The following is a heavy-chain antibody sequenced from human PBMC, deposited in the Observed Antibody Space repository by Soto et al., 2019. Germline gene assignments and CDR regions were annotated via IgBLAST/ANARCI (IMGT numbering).Heavy chain of an antibody. CDR2: INAGNGNT. V-gene: IGHV1-3*01. Sequence: QVQLVQSGAEVKKPGASVKVSCKASGYTFTSYAMHWVRQAPGQRLEWMGWINAGNGNTKYSQKCQGRVTITRDTSASTAYMELSSLRSEDTAVYYCARSLVVGAVAGMMWFDPWGQGTLVTVSS. CDR3: ARSLVVGAVAGMMWFDP. CDR1: GYTFTSYA. J-gene: IGHJ5*02. D-gene: IGHD6-19*01.